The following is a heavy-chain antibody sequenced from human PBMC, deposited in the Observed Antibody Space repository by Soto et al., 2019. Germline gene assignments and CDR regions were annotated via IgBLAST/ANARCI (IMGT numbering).Heavy chain of an antibody. V-gene: IGHV1-18*01. CDR3: AREVGNRVDY. CDR1: GYNFNACG. CDR2: ISSHTGNT. J-gene: IGHJ4*02. D-gene: IGHD1-26*01. Sequence: GASVKVSCKASGYNFNACGISWVRQAPGQGLEWMGWISSHTGNTNYAQNLQGRVTMTTNTSMTTVYMELRSLTSEDTAVYYCAREVGNRVDYWGQGTLVTVSS.